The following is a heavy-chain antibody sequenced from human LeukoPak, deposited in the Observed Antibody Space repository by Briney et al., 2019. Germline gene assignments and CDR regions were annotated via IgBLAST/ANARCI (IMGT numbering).Heavy chain of an antibody. Sequence: PGGSLRLSCEGSGFTFRAYAMTWVRQGPGKGLEWVSTITGSGGDSYQAGSVKGRFTISRDNSKNTLYLQMNNLRSEDTAVYYCARRAIMDVWGQGTTVSVSS. CDR3: ARRAIMDV. J-gene: IGHJ6*02. CDR1: GFTFRAYA. CDR2: ITGSGGDS. V-gene: IGHV3-23*01.